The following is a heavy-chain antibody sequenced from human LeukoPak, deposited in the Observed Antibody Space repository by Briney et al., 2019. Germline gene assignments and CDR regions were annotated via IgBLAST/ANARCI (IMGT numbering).Heavy chain of an antibody. CDR2: ISSSSSYI. J-gene: IGHJ4*02. V-gene: IGHV3-21*01. CDR3: ARAALEWFSLDY. CDR1: GFTFSSYS. Sequence: PGGSLRLSCAASGFTFSSYSMNWVRQAPGKGLEWVSSISSSSSYIYYADSVKGRFTISRDNAKNTLYLQMNSLRAEDTAVYYCARAALEWFSLDYWSQGTLVTVSS. D-gene: IGHD3-3*01.